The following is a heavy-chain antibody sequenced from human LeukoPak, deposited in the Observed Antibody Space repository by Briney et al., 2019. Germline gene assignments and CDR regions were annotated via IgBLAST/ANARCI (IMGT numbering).Heavy chain of an antibody. D-gene: IGHD3-3*01. J-gene: IGHJ6*03. CDR1: GFTFSSYS. V-gene: IGHV3-21*01. CDR2: ISSRSSYI. Sequence: GGSLRLSCAASGFTFSSYSMNWVRQAPGKGLEWVSSISSRSSYIYYADSVKGRFTISRDNAKNSLYLQMNSLRAEDTAVYYCARAGLTRYYYMDVWGKGTTVTVPS. CDR3: ARAGLTRYYYMDV.